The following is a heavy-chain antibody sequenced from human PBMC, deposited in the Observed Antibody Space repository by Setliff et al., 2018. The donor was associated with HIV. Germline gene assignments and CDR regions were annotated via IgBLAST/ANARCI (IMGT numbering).Heavy chain of an antibody. CDR3: ARAAHTAMVQSPFDY. CDR1: GFSFSTYW. J-gene: IGHJ4*02. CDR2: IKQYGSEK. V-gene: IGHV3-7*04. D-gene: IGHD5-18*01. Sequence: PGGSLRLSCVASGFSFSTYWMSWVRQAPGKGLEWVANIKQYGSEKYYVDSVKGRFIISRDDAKNLLYLKMNSLRAEDTAVYYCARAAHTAMVQSPFDYWGQGTLVTVSS.